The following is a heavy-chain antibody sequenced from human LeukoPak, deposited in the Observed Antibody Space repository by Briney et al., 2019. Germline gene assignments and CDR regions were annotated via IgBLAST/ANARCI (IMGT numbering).Heavy chain of an antibody. J-gene: IGHJ4*02. D-gene: IGHD3-22*01. CDR3: ARGLRYDSSGYYDY. CDR2: INGDGSST. CDR1: GFTFSSYW. V-gene: IGHV3-74*01. Sequence: GGSLRLSCAASGFTFSSYWMHWVRQAPGKGLVWVSRINGDGSSTSYADSVKGRFTISRDNAKNTLYLQMNSLRAEDTAVYYCARGLRYDSSGYYDYWGQGTLVTVSS.